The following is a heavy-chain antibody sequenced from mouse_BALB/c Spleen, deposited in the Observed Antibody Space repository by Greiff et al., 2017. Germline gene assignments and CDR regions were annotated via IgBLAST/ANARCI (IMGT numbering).Heavy chain of an antibody. V-gene: IGHV5-6*01. J-gene: IGHJ3*01. Sequence: EVQVVESGGDLVKPGGSLKLSCAASGFTFSSYGMSWVRQTPDKRLEWVATISSGGSYTYYPDSVKGRFTISRDNAKNTLYLQMSSLKSEDTAMYYCARHQRVNWDPFAYWGQGTLVTVSA. CDR2: ISSGGSYT. D-gene: IGHD4-1*01. CDR3: ARHQRVNWDPFAY. CDR1: GFTFSSYG.